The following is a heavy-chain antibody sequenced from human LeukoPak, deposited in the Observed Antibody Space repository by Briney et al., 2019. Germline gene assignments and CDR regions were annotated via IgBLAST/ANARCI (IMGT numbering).Heavy chain of an antibody. J-gene: IGHJ6*02. V-gene: IGHV4-59*01. CDR2: IYYSGST. D-gene: IGHD5-24*01. CDR1: GGSISSYY. CDR3: ARRRSLGPTNYYYYYYGMDV. Sequence: SETLSLTCTVSGGSISSYYWSWIWQPPGKRLEWIGYIYYSGSTNYNPSLKSRVTISVDTYKNQFSLTLSSVTAADTAVYYCARRRSLGPTNYYYYYYGMDVWGQGTTVTVSS.